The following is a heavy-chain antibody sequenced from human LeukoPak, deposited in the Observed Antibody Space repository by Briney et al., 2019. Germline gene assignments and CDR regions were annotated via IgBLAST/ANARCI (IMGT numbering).Heavy chain of an antibody. CDR1: GGSISSSSYY. Sequence: KPSETLSLTCTVSGGSISSSSYYWGWIRQPPGKGLEWIGSIYYSGSTYYNPSLKSRVTISVDTSKNQFSLKLSSVTAADTAAYYCARQGYYYYYMDVWGKGTTVTVSS. J-gene: IGHJ6*03. CDR2: IYYSGST. CDR3: ARQGYYYYYMDV. V-gene: IGHV4-39*01.